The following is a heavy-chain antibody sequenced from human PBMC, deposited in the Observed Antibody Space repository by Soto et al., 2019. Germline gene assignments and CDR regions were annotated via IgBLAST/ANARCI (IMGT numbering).Heavy chain of an antibody. V-gene: IGHV3-74*01. CDR2: INSDGNST. Sequence: GGSLRLSCAASGFTFSSYWMHWVRQAPGKGLVWVSRINSDGNSTSYADSVKGRFTISRDNAKNTLYLQMNSLRAEDTAVYYCARDQSPYYDILTGPRYYYGMDVWGQGTTVTVSS. CDR1: GFTFSSYW. J-gene: IGHJ6*02. D-gene: IGHD3-9*01. CDR3: ARDQSPYYDILTGPRYYYGMDV.